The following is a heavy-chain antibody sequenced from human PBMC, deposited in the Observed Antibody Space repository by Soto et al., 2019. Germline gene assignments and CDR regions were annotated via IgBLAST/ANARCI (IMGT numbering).Heavy chain of an antibody. D-gene: IGHD3-3*01. V-gene: IGHV1-69*13. CDR3: ARDTKGLVTIFGVVITQDYGMDV. CDR1: GGTFSSYA. CDR2: IIPIFGTA. J-gene: IGHJ6*02. Sequence: SVKVSCKASGGTFSSYAISWVRQAPGQGLEWMGGIIPIFGTANYAQKFQGRVTITADESTSTAYMELSSPRSEDTAVYYCARDTKGLVTIFGVVITQDYGMDVWGQGTTVTVSS.